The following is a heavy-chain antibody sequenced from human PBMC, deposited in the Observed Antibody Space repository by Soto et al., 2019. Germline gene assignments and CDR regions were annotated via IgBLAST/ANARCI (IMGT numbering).Heavy chain of an antibody. CDR1: GGSFSGYY. V-gene: IGHV4-34*01. D-gene: IGHD6-6*01. Sequence: PSETLSLTCAVYGGSFSGYYWSWIRQPPGKGLEWIGEINHSGSTNYNPSLKSRVTISVDTSKNQFSLKLSSVTAADTAVYYCARGRIAARLEPFDYWGQGTLVTVSS. CDR2: INHSGST. CDR3: ARGRIAARLEPFDY. J-gene: IGHJ4*02.